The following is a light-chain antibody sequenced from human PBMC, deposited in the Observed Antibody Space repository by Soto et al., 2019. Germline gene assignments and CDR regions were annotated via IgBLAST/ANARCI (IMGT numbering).Light chain of an antibody. V-gene: IGKV1-8*01. CDR2: AAS. Sequence: AIRMTQSPSSFSASTGDRVTITCRASQGISSYLAWYQQKPGKAPKLLIYAASTLQSGVPSRFSGSGSGTDFTLTISCLQSEDFATYYCQQYYSYPLKFGQGTKVDI. CDR1: QGISSY. CDR3: QQYYSYPLK. J-gene: IGKJ1*01.